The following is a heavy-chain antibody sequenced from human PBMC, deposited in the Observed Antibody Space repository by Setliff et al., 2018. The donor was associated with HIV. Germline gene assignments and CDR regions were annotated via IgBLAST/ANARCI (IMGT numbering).Heavy chain of an antibody. CDR2: IYYSGRT. D-gene: IGHD6-13*01. V-gene: IGHV4-39*01. CDR3: ARIAFWAAAGTNYYYYMDV. Sequence: SETLSLTCTVSGGSISSSSYYWGWLRQPPGKGLEWIGSIYYSGRTNYNTSLKSRITISVDTSKNQFSLKLSSVTAADTAVYYCARIAFWAAAGTNYYYYMDVWGKGTTVTVSS. CDR1: GGSISSSSYY. J-gene: IGHJ6*03.